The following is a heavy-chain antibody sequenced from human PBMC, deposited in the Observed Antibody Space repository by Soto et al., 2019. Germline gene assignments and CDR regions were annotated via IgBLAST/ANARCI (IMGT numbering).Heavy chain of an antibody. CDR3: ARDRSIVVVTNDAFDI. V-gene: IGHV1-69*13. D-gene: IGHD2-21*02. J-gene: IGHJ3*02. Sequence: SVKVSCKASGGTFSSYAISWVRQAPGQGLEWMGGIIPIFGTANYAQKFQGRVTITADESASTAYMELSSLRSEDTAVYYCARDRSIVVVTNDAFDIWGQGTMVTVSS. CDR1: GGTFSSYA. CDR2: IIPIFGTA.